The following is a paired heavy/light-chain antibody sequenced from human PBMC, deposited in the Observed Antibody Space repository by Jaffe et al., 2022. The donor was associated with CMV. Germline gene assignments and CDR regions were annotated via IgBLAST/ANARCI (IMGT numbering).Light chain of an antibody. CDR2: DAS. V-gene: IGKV3-15*01. J-gene: IGKJ4*01. CDR1: QSISSS. Sequence: EIVMTQSPATLSVYPGERVIVSCRASQSISSSLAWYQQRPGQAPRLLIYDASTRATGISARFSGSGSGTEFTLTITSLQSEDFAVYYCQQYDNWPPLTFGGGTKVEIK. CDR3: QQYDNWPPLT.
Heavy chain of an antibody. CDR1: GFSFSRYS. D-gene: IGHD2-21*02. Sequence: EVQLVESGGGLVQPGGSLRLSCAASGFSFSRYSMNWVRQAPGKGLEWVANIKEDGGEKYYVDSVRGRFTVSRDNAKNSLYLQMNSLRAEDTGMYFCTREDSGVTLIPWRRNPRHYYHGMDVWGQGTTVTVSS. V-gene: IGHV3-7*01. CDR2: IKEDGGEK. CDR3: TREDSGVTLIPWRRNPRHYYHGMDV. J-gene: IGHJ6*02.